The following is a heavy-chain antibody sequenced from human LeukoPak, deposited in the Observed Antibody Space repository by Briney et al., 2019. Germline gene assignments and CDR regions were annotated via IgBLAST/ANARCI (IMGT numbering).Heavy chain of an antibody. J-gene: IGHJ3*02. CDR2: ISYDGSNK. Sequence: GGSLRLSCAASGFTFSSYAMHWVRQAPGKGLEWVAVISYDGSNKYYADSVKGRFTISRDNSKNTLYLQMNSLRAEDTAVYYCARDGGSGDAFDIWGQGTMVTVSS. V-gene: IGHV3-30-3*01. D-gene: IGHD1-26*01. CDR3: ARDGGSGDAFDI. CDR1: GFTFSSYA.